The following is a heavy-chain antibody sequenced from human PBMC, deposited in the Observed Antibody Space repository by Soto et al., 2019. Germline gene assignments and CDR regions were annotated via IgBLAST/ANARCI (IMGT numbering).Heavy chain of an antibody. D-gene: IGHD2-15*01. CDR2: IYYSGST. J-gene: IGHJ4*02. Sequence: SETLSLTCTVSGGSISSYYWSWIRQPPGKGLEWIGYIYYSGSTNYNPSLKSRVTISVDTSKNQFSLKLSSVTAADTAVYYCARGVVVAAAYDYWGQGTLVTVSS. V-gene: IGHV4-59*01. CDR1: GGSISSYY. CDR3: ARGVVVAAAYDY.